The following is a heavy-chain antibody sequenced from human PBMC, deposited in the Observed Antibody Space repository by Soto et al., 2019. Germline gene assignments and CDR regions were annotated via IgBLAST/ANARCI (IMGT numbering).Heavy chain of an antibody. Sequence: VQLVESGGGLVQPGGSLRLSCAASGFTFSSYSMNWVRQAPGKGLEWVSYISSSSSTIYYADSVKGRFTISRDNAKNSLYLQMNSLRAEDTAVYYCARDGRSGSRSNYFDYWGQGTLVTVSS. CDR2: ISSSSSTI. CDR1: GFTFSSYS. CDR3: ARDGRSGSRSNYFDY. D-gene: IGHD3-10*01. V-gene: IGHV3-48*01. J-gene: IGHJ4*02.